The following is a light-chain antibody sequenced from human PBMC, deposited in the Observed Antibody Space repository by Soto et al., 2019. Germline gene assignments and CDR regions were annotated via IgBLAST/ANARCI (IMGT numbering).Light chain of an antibody. J-gene: IGKJ5*01. CDR2: GAS. Sequence: EIVLTQSPGTLSLSPGERATLSCRASQSVSSNLAWYQQKPGQAPRLLIYGASTRAADIPARFSGRGSGTEFTLSISSLQSEDSAVYYCQQYNNWPPITFGQGTRLEIK. CDR3: QQYNNWPPIT. V-gene: IGKV3D-15*01. CDR1: QSVSSN.